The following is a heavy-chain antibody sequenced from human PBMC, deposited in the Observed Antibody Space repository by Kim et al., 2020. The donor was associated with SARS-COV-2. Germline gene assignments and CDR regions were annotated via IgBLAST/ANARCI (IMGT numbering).Heavy chain of an antibody. CDR3: ARDPSMVRGVLFDY. D-gene: IGHD3-10*01. J-gene: IGHJ4*02. Sequence: AESVKGPFTISRDNAKNSLYLQMNSLRNEDTAVYYCARDPSMVRGVLFDYWGQGTLVTVSS. V-gene: IGHV3-48*02.